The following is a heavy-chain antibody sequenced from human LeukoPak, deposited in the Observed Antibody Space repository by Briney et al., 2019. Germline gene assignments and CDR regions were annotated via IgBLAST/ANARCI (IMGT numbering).Heavy chain of an antibody. J-gene: IGHJ5*02. D-gene: IGHD4-17*01. Sequence: GGSLRLSCTASGFTFGDYAMSWVRQAPGKGLEWVGFIRSKAYGGTTEYAASVKDRFTISRDDSKNIAYLQMNSLKTEDTAVYYCTSGTSYGDWFDPWGQGTLVTVSS. CDR1: GFTFGDYA. V-gene: IGHV3-49*04. CDR3: TSGTSYGDWFDP. CDR2: IRSKAYGGTT.